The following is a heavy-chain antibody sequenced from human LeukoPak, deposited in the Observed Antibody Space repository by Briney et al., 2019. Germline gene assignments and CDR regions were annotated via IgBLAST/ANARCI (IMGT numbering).Heavy chain of an antibody. V-gene: IGHV3-30*04. Sequence: GGSLRLSCAASGFTFSSYSMHWVRQAPGKGLEWVALISNDGRNKYYADSVKGRFTISRDNSKNTLYLQMDSLRTEDTAVHYCAREDGNFHDAFDMWGQGTMVTVSS. D-gene: IGHD1-7*01. CDR2: ISNDGRNK. CDR1: GFTFSSYS. J-gene: IGHJ3*02. CDR3: AREDGNFHDAFDM.